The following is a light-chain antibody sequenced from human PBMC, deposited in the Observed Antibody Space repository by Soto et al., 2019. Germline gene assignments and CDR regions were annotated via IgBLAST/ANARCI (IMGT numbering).Light chain of an antibody. J-gene: IGLJ1*01. Sequence: SNGPGEPPAVSVAPEKTSRITWGANNVGVFRVNCYQQKPGQAPVLVVYDDRDRPSGIPERFSGSNSENKAALTISGVEAGDDADYYCQVWATSSDQGVFGTGTKVTVL. V-gene: IGLV3-21*03. CDR3: QVWATSSDQGV. CDR1: NVGVFR. CDR2: DDR.